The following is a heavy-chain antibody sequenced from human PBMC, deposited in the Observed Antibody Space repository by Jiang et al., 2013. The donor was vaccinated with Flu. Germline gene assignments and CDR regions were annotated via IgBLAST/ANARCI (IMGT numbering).Heavy chain of an antibody. CDR1: GFTFSSYG. J-gene: IGHJ4*02. V-gene: IGHV3-30*18. CDR2: ISYDGSNK. CDR3: AKDRGGYGGYNFDY. Sequence: SLRLSCAASGFTFSSYGMHWVRQAPGKGLEWVAVISYDGSNKYYADSVKGRFTISRDNSKNTLYPQMNSLRAEDTAVYYCAKDRGGYGGYNFDYWGQGTLVTVSS. D-gene: IGHD5-12*01.